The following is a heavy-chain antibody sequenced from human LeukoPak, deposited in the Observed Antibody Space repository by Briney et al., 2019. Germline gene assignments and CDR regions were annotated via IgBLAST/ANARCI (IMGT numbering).Heavy chain of an antibody. CDR2: IYTIVST. V-gene: IGHV4-61*02. CDR3: ARDGSGTVTTGVYYYYYYMDV. D-gene: IGHD4-11*01. Sequence: PSRTLSLTRTLSGGSIRRVSYYTSWIRQPPGEGLEWIVRIYTIVSTHYNPSLKRGVTISVDTSKNQFSLKLSSVTAADTAVYYWARDGSGTVTTGVYYYYYYMDVWGKGTTVTVSS. CDR1: GGSIRRVSYY. J-gene: IGHJ6*03.